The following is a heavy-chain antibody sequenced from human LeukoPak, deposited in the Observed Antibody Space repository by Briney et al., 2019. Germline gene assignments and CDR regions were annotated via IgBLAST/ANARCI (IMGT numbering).Heavy chain of an antibody. CDR3: AKTTGPAADY. CDR1: GFTFSNYW. V-gene: IGHV3-7*01. D-gene: IGHD1-14*01. Sequence: GGSLRLSCTASGFTFSNYWMTWVRQAPGKGLEWVASIKQDGSEKQYVGSVRGRFTISRDNAKNVLDLQMDSLTAEDTALYYCAKTTGPAADYWGQGTLVTVSS. J-gene: IGHJ4*02. CDR2: IKQDGSEK.